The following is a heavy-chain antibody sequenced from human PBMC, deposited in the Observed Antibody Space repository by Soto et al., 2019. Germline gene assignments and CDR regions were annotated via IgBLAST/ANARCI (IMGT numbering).Heavy chain of an antibody. CDR3: ASWIQLDYYYFGMDV. Sequence: SVKVSCKASGGTFSSYAISWVRQAPGQGLEWMGGIIPIFGTANYAQKFQGRVTITADESTSTAYRELGSLRSEDTAVYYCASWIQLDYYYFGMDVRGQGTTVTVSS. J-gene: IGHJ6*02. V-gene: IGHV1-69*13. CDR1: GGTFSSYA. D-gene: IGHD5-18*01. CDR2: IIPIFGTA.